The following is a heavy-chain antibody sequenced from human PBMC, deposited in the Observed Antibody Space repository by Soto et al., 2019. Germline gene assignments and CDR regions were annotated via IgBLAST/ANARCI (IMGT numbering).Heavy chain of an antibody. D-gene: IGHD3-10*01. CDR2: IIPILGIA. CDR3: ASVGELDDY. V-gene: IGHV1-69*02. CDR1: GGTFSSYT. J-gene: IGHJ4*02. Sequence: QVQLVQSGAEVKKPGSSVKVSCKASGGTFSSYTISWVRQAPGQGLEWMGRIIPILGIANYAQKFQGRVTSTADKSTSTADMELSSLRAEDTAEDYRASVGELDDYWGQGTMVTVYS.